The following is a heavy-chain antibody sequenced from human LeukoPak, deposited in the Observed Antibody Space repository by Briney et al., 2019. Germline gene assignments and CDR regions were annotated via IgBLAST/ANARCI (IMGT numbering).Heavy chain of an antibody. D-gene: IGHD6-19*01. V-gene: IGHV4-4*07. CDR2: IYTSGST. CDR1: GGSISSYY. Sequence: SETLSLTCTVSGGSISSYYWSWIRQPAGKGLEWIGRIYTSGSTNYNPSLKSRVTISVDTSKNQFSLKLSSVTAADTAVYYCARHSKPGYSSGWYVNSLDYWGQGTLVTVSS. J-gene: IGHJ4*02. CDR3: ARHSKPGYSSGWYVNSLDY.